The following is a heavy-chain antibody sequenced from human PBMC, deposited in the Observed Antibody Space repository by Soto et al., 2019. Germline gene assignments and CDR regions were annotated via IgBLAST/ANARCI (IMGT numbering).Heavy chain of an antibody. D-gene: IGHD2-2*01. Sequence: GESLKIACKGSGYSFTNYWIGWVRQMPGKGLEWMGIIDPGDSDTRYSPSFQGQVTISADKSISTAYLQWSSLKASDTAMYYCAAGIVVVPAAWAYYYGMDVWGQGTTVTVSS. V-gene: IGHV5-51*01. CDR1: GYSFTNYW. CDR3: AAGIVVVPAAWAYYYGMDV. CDR2: IDPGDSDT. J-gene: IGHJ6*02.